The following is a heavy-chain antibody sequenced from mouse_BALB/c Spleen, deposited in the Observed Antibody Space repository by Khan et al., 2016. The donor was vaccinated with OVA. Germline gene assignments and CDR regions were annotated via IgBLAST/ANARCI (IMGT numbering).Heavy chain of an antibody. CDR2: IWGGGVT. Sequence: QVQLKQSGPGLVAPSQSLSITCTVSGFSLSRYNIHWVRQPPGKGLEWLGMIWGGGVTDYNSTLKSRLSINKDNSKSQVFLKMISLQTDDTAMYYCARAYYRYDGYYAMDFWGQGTSVTVSS. J-gene: IGHJ4*01. V-gene: IGHV2-6-4*01. D-gene: IGHD2-14*01. CDR1: GFSLSRYN. CDR3: ARAYYRYDGYYAMDF.